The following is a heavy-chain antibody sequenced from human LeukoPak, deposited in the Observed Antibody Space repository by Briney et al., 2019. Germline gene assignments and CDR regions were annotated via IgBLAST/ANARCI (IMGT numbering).Heavy chain of an antibody. J-gene: IGHJ4*02. V-gene: IGHV3-66*01. D-gene: IGHD1-26*01. Sequence: PGGSLRLSCAASGFTFSSYAMSWVRQAPGKGLEWGSVIYSGGSTYYADSVKGRFTISRDDSKSTLYLQMNSLRAEDTAVYYCARVSIVGATSYYFDYWGQGSLVTVSS. CDR3: ARVSIVGATSYYFDY. CDR2: IYSGGST. CDR1: GFTFSSYA.